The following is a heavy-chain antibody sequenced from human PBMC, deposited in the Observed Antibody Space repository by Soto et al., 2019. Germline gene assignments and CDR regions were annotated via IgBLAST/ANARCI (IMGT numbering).Heavy chain of an antibody. CDR2: VYGDDDK. Sequence: QITLKESGPTLVKPTQHLTLTCTFSGFSLTTSGVGVGWIRQPPGKALEWLALVYGDDDKRYTPSLKSRLTITKDTSTNQVVFTMTTMEPVDTATYYCERNIFGGYVGAFDVWGQGTMVTVSS. J-gene: IGHJ3*01. CDR1: GFSLTTSGVG. CDR3: ERNIFGGYVGAFDV. V-gene: IGHV2-5*02. D-gene: IGHD3-10*02.